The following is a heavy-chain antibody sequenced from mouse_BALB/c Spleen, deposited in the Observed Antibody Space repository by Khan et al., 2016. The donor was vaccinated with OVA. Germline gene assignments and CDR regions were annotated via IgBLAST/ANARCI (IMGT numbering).Heavy chain of an antibody. CDR2: IIPSNDYT. Sequence: QVQLKQSGAELARPGASVKMSCKASGYTFTTYTIHWVKQRPGQGLEWIGYIIPSNDYTNYNQKFKDRATLTADKSSSTAYKQLSSLTSEESAVYYCVREGAYYRSDGWFAYWGQGTLVTVSA. J-gene: IGHJ3*01. V-gene: IGHV1-4*01. D-gene: IGHD2-14*01. CDR1: GYTFTTYT. CDR3: VREGAYYRSDGWFAY.